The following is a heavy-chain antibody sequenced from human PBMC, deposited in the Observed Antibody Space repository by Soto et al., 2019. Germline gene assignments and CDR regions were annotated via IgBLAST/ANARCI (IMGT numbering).Heavy chain of an antibody. J-gene: IGHJ3*01. CDR1: GFTFNSYA. CDR2: ISGFSAGSAST. Sequence: EVQLLESGGGLVQPGGSLRLSCAASGFTFNSYAMHWVRQAPGKGLEWVSGISGFSAGSASTYFADSVKGRFIISRDNSNNTLYLQMNNLRAEDTALYYCARVPHFLGLDAFDFWGHGTLVTVSS. CDR3: ARVPHFLGLDAFDF. V-gene: IGHV3-23*01.